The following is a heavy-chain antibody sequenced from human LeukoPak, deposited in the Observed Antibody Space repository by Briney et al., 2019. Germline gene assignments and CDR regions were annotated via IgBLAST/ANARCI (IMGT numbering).Heavy chain of an antibody. CDR3: ARDLPGIAAAGTPTDYYYGMDV. Sequence: ASVKVSCKASGYTFTSYGISWVRQAPGQGLEWMGWISAYNGNTNYAQKLQGRVTMTTDTSTSTAYMELRSLRSDDTAVYYCARDLPGIAAAGTPTDYYYGMDVWGQGTTVTVSS. D-gene: IGHD6-13*01. CDR1: GYTFTSYG. J-gene: IGHJ6*02. CDR2: ISAYNGNT. V-gene: IGHV1-18*01.